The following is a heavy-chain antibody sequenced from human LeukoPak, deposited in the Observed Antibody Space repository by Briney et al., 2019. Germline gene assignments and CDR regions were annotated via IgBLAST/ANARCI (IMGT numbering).Heavy chain of an antibody. CDR3: ARLPTITFFDY. J-gene: IGHJ4*02. D-gene: IGHD5-12*01. V-gene: IGHV4-39*01. Sequence: SETLSLTCTVSSGSIRNSNYYWGWIRQPPGKGLEWIGSVFYDGSSDYSPSLKSRVTISVDTSKNKFSLKVNSVTAADTAVYYCARLPTITFFDYWDQGTLVTVSS. CDR1: SGSIRNSNYY. CDR2: VFYDGSS.